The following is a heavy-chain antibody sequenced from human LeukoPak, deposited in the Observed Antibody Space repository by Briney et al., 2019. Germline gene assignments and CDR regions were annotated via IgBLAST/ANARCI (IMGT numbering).Heavy chain of an antibody. CDR1: GFTFSSYA. CDR2: ISGSGGST. CDR3: AKDLQSITMIVVVMGDY. Sequence: GGSLRLSCAASGFTFSSYAMSWIRQAPGKGLEWVSAISGSGGSTYYADSVKGRFTISRDNSKNTLYLQMNSLRAEDTAVYYCAKDLQSITMIVVVMGDYWGQGTLVTVSS. J-gene: IGHJ4*02. V-gene: IGHV3-23*01. D-gene: IGHD3-22*01.